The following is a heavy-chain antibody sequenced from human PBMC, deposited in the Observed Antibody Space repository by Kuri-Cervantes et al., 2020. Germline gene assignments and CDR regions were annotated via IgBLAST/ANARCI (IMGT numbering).Heavy chain of an antibody. Sequence: GESLKISCAASGFTFDDYGMSWVRQAPGKGLEWVSGINWNGGSTGYADSVKGRFTISRDNAKNSLYLQMNSLRAEDTAVYYCAKPQADSSGYLLLGYGMDVWGQGTTVTVSS. J-gene: IGHJ6*02. CDR1: GFTFDDYG. V-gene: IGHV3-20*04. CDR2: INWNGGST. CDR3: AKPQADSSGYLLLGYGMDV. D-gene: IGHD3-22*01.